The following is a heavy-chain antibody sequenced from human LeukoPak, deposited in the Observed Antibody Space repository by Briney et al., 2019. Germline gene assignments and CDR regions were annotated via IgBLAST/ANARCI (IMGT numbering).Heavy chain of an antibody. V-gene: IGHV4-59*08. D-gene: IGHD4-17*01. CDR2: IHYSGST. J-gene: IGHJ4*02. CDR1: GGPISSYY. Sequence: PSETLSLTCTVSGGPISSYYWSWIRQPPGKGLEWIGYIHYSGSTNYNPSLKSRVTISVDTSKNQFSLKLSSVTAADTAVYYCANSIDFDYGDYYFDYWGQGALVTISS. CDR3: ANSIDFDYGDYYFDY.